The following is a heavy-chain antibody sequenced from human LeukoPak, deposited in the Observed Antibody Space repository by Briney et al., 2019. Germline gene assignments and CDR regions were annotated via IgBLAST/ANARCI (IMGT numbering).Heavy chain of an antibody. Sequence: GGSLRLSCAASGFTLSSYSMNWVRQAPGKGLEWISYIDSDTYGNTIYYPHTVKGRFTISRDNAKNSLYLQMNSLRAEDTAVYYCARFRTWGDKAFDYWGQGTLVTVSS. CDR2: IDSDTYGNTI. V-gene: IGHV3-48*01. CDR3: ARFRTWGDKAFDY. D-gene: IGHD2-21*02. J-gene: IGHJ4*02. CDR1: GFTLSSYS.